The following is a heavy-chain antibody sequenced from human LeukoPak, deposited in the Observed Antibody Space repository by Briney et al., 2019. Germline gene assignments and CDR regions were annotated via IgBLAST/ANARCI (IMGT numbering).Heavy chain of an antibody. J-gene: IGHJ4*02. CDR3: ARDGILEWLDY. CDR1: GFTFSSYS. CDR2: ISSSSSYI. V-gene: IGHV3-21*01. Sequence: TGGSLRLSCAASGFTFSSYSMNWVRQAPGKGLKWVSSISSSSSYIYYADSVKGRFTISRDNAKNSLYLQMNSLRAEDTAVYYCARDGILEWLDYWGQGTLVTVSS. D-gene: IGHD3-3*01.